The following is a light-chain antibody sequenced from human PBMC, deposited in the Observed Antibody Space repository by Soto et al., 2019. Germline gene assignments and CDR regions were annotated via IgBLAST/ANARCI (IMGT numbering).Light chain of an antibody. CDR3: MQGTHWPIT. CDR2: KVS. Sequence: DVVMTQSPLSLPVTLGQPASISCRSNQSLVYSDGIAYLSWFQQRPGRSPTRLIYKVSNRDSGVPARFSGSGSGTDFALKISRVEAEDVGVYYCMQGTHWPITFGQGTRLEIK. J-gene: IGKJ5*01. V-gene: IGKV2-30*01. CDR1: QSLVYSDGIAY.